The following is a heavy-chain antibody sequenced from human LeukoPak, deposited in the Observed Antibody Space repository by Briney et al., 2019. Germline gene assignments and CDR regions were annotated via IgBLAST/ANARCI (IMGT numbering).Heavy chain of an antibody. CDR3: WYYYDSSGYYSAPIDY. J-gene: IGHJ4*02. D-gene: IGHD3-22*01. CDR2: ISSSSSYI. Sequence: GGSLRLSCAASGFTFSSYSMNWVRQAPGKGLEWVSSISSSSSYIYYADSVKGRFTISRDNAKDSLYLQMNSRRAEDTAVYYCWYYYDSSGYYSAPIDYWGQGTLVTVSS. CDR1: GFTFSSYS. V-gene: IGHV3-21*01.